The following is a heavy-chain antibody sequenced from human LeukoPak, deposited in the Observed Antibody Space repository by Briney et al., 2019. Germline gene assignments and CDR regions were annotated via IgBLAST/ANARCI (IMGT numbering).Heavy chain of an antibody. Sequence: SETLSLTCIVSGYSINSGYYWGWIRQPPGKGLEWIGTVYHSGSSYYNPSLNSRFTLSVDTSKNQFSLRLPSVTAADTAVYYCARGTGWSYYFDYWGRGTLVTVPP. CDR2: VYHSGSS. J-gene: IGHJ4*02. CDR1: GYSINSGYY. D-gene: IGHD6-19*01. V-gene: IGHV4-38-2*02. CDR3: ARGTGWSYYFDY.